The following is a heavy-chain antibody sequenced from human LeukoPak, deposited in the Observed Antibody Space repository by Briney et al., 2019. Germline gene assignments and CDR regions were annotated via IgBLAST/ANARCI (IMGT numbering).Heavy chain of an antibody. D-gene: IGHD1-26*01. Sequence: ASVKVSCKASGYAFSSYAISWVRQAPGQGFEWMGWISTYNGNTNYVEKFQGRVTMTTDTSTSTAYMELRGLSSDDTAVYYCAKSGLSGSYLKYYFDYWGQGTLVTVSS. CDR3: AKSGLSGSYLKYYFDY. V-gene: IGHV1-18*01. CDR2: ISTYNGNT. J-gene: IGHJ4*02. CDR1: GYAFSSYA.